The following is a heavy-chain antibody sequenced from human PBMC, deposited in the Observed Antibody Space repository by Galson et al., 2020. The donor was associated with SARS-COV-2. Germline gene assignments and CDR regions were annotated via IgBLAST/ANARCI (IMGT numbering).Heavy chain of an antibody. V-gene: IGHV3-33*01. CDR3: ASMTSTVNPFDY. D-gene: IGHD4-17*01. CDR1: GFTFSSYG. Sequence: GGSLRLSCAASGFTFSSYGMHWVRQAPGKGLEWVAVIWYDGSNKYYADSVKGRFTISRDNSKNTLYLQMNSLRAEDTAVYYCASMTSTVNPFDYWGQGTLVTVSS. CDR2: IWYDGSNK. J-gene: IGHJ4*02.